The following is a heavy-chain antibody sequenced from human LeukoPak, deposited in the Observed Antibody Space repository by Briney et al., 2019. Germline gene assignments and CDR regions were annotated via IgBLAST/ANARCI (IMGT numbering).Heavy chain of an antibody. V-gene: IGHV3-23*01. J-gene: IGHJ4*02. CDR2: ISGSGGSS. CDR1: GFTFSSYA. Sequence: GGSLRLSCAASGFTFSSYAMSWVRQAPGKGLEWVSGISGSGGSSYYADSVTGRFTISRDNSKNTLYLQMNSLRAEDTAVYYCARRYDYGGNLKEWYFDYWGQGTLVTVSS. CDR3: ARRYDYGGNLKEWYFDY. D-gene: IGHD4-23*01.